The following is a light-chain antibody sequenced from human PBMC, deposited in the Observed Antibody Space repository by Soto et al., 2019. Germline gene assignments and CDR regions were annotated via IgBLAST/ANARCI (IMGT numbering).Light chain of an antibody. CDR3: QQYNSYSPLT. CDR2: DVS. CDR1: QTVERW. V-gene: IGKV1-5*01. Sequence: DIQMTQSPSTLSASVGDRVIITCRASQTVERWMAWYQQKPGKAPKLLISDVSTLERGVPSRFSGSGSATEFTLTISGLQPDDFATYYCQQYNSYSPLTFGGGTKVDIK. J-gene: IGKJ4*01.